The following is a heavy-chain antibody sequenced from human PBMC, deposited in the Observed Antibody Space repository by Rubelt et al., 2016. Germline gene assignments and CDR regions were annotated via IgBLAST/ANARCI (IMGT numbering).Heavy chain of an antibody. Sequence: QLQLQESGPGLVKPSETLSLTCTVSGGSISSSSYYWGWIRQPPGKGLEWIGSIYYSGSTSSNPSLKSRVTISVDTSKNQFVLKLSSGIAADTAVYYWARDGVVVVAATLSLTWFDPWGQGTLVTVSS. CDR2: IYYSGST. CDR1: GGSISSSSYY. J-gene: IGHJ5*02. D-gene: IGHD2-15*01. CDR3: ARDGVVVVAATLSLTWFDP. V-gene: IGHV4-39*07.